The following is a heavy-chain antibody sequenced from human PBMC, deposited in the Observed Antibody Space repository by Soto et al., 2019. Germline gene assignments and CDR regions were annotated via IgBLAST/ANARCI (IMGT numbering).Heavy chain of an antibody. J-gene: IGHJ2*01. CDR1: GFTFSCCA. Sequence: QVLESGGGLVQPGGSLRLSCTASGFTFSCCAMSWVRQAPGKGLEWVSTIHGDGDYTHDTDSVKGRFTISRDNSRNTLYLQMNSLRADDTAVYYCVQNRGAGDYWHWSFAVWGRGTLVTVSS. CDR2: IHGDGDYT. V-gene: IGHV3-23*01. CDR3: VQNRGAGDYWHWSFAV. D-gene: IGHD7-27*01.